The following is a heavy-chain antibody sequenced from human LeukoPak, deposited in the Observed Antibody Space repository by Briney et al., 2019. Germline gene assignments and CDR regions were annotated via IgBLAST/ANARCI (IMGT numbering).Heavy chain of an antibody. CDR2: ISWNSGSI. V-gene: IGHV3-9*01. Sequence: QPGGSLRLSCAASGFTFDDYAMHWVRQAPGKGLEWVSGISWNSGSIGYADSVKGRFTISRDNAKNSLYLQMNSLRAEDTAVYYCARDGVHAFDIWGQGTMVTVSS. CDR1: GFTFDDYA. J-gene: IGHJ3*02. CDR3: ARDGVHAFDI.